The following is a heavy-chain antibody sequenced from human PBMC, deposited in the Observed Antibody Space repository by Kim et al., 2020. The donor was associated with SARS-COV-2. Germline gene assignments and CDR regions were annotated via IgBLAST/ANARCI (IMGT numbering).Heavy chain of an antibody. Sequence: YYAESVKGRFTISRDNSKNTLYLQMNSLRAEDTAVYYCARDHRGQYYFDYWGQGTLVTVSS. V-gene: IGHV3-30*01. CDR3: ARDHRGQYYFDY. D-gene: IGHD3-10*01. J-gene: IGHJ4*02.